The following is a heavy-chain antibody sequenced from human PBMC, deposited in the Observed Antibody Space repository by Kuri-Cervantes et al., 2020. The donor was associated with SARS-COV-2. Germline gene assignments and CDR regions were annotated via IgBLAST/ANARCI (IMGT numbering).Heavy chain of an antibody. CDR2: IIPFFGTP. CDR1: GNTFTGYY. Sequence: SVKVSCKASGNTFTGYYIHWVRQAPGQGLEWMGGIIPFFGTPNYAQKFEGRVTITADESTSTAYMEMSSLRFEDTAVYFCARDVGYGGTSELDITYFDSWGQGTLVTVSS. CDR3: ARDVGYGGTSELDITYFDS. V-gene: IGHV1-69*13. D-gene: IGHD4-23*01. J-gene: IGHJ4*02.